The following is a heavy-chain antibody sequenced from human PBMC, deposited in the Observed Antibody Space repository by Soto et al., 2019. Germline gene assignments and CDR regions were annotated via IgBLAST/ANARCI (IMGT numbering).Heavy chain of an antibody. V-gene: IGHV3-64*04. J-gene: IGHJ4*02. CDR3: AKVGRQWLVTSAFNY. CDR2: ISTNGDNT. Sequence: SLRLSCSASGFTFSSYAMHWVRQSPGKGLEYVSVISTNGDNTYYADSVKDRFTISRDNSKNTLYLQMNSLRAEDTAVYYCAKVGRQWLVTSAFNYWGQGALVNLAS. CDR1: GFTFSSYA. D-gene: IGHD6-19*01.